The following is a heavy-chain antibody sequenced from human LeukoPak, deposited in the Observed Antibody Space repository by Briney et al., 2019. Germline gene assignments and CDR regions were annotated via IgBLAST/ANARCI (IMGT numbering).Heavy chain of an antibody. CDR3: ARVGLRSIAARRGTRDYMDV. Sequence: ASVKVSCKASGYTFTGYGISWVRQAPGQGLEWMGWISAYNGNTNYAQKLQGRVTMTTDTSTSTAYMELRSLRSDDTAVYYCARVGLRSIAARRGTRDYMDVWGKGTTVIVSS. D-gene: IGHD6-6*01. CDR1: GYTFTGYG. CDR2: ISAYNGNT. J-gene: IGHJ6*03. V-gene: IGHV1-18*01.